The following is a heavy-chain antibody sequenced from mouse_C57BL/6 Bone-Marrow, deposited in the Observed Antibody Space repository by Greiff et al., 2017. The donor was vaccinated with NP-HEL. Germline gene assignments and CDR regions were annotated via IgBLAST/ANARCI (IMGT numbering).Heavy chain of an antibody. CDR2: IDPSDSYT. V-gene: IGHV1-59*01. CDR1: GYTFTSYW. J-gene: IGHJ3*01. D-gene: IGHD1-1*01. CDR3: ARDYYGTVAY. Sequence: QVQLQQPGAELVRPGTSVKLSCKASGYTFTSYWMHWVKQRPGQGLEWIGVIDPSDSYTNYNQKFKGKATLTVDTSSSTAYMQLSSLTSEDSAVYYCARDYYGTVAYWGQGTLVTVSA.